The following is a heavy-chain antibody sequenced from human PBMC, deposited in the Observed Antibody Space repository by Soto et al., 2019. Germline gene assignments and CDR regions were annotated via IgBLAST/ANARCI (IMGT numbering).Heavy chain of an antibody. V-gene: IGHV3-30-3*01. Sequence: QVQLVESGGGVAQPGGSLRLSCAASGFTFSNYAMHWVRQAPGKGLEWVAVISYDGSNKYYADSVKGRFTISRDNSKHTMYLQMNCLRAAETAVYYCPRGAYCECWCQGTRVPASS. CDR2: ISYDGSNK. CDR3: PRGAYCEC. J-gene: IGHJ4*02. CDR1: GFTFSNYA.